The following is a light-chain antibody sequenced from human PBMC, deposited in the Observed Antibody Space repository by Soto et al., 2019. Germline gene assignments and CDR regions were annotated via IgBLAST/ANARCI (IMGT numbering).Light chain of an antibody. J-gene: IGKJ1*01. CDR1: QSVDSSTY. V-gene: IGKV3-20*01. CDR2: GAS. Sequence: EIVLTQSPGTLSLSLGERATLSCRASQSVDSSTYLAWYQQRPGQAPRLLIYGASSRATGIPDRFSGSGSGTDFTLTISRVEPEDFAVYYCQQYGRSPRTFGQGTKVDIK. CDR3: QQYGRSPRT.